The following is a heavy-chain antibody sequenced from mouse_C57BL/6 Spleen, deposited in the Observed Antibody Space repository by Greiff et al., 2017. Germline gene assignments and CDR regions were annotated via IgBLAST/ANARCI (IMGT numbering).Heavy chain of an antibody. CDR1: GYAFSSSW. Sequence: VQLQQSGPELVKPGASVKISCKASGYAFSSSWMNWVKQRPGKGLEWIGRFYPGDGDTNYNGKFKGKATLTADKSSSTAYMQLSSLTSEDSAVYFCAPSTMVTTRGDYWGQGTTLTVSS. CDR2: FYPGDGDT. J-gene: IGHJ2*01. CDR3: APSTMVTTRGDY. V-gene: IGHV1-82*01. D-gene: IGHD2-2*01.